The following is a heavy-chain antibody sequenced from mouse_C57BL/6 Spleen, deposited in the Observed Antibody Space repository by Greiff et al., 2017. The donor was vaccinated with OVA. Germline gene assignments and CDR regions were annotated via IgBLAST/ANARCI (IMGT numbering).Heavy chain of an antibody. D-gene: IGHD1-1*01. CDR3: ARFGSSYWYFDV. CDR1: GYTFTDYY. Sequence: VQLQHSGPELVKPGASVKISCKASGYTFTDYYMNWVKQSHGKRLEWIGDINPKNGGTSYNKKFKGKATLTVDKTSSTAYMELRSLTSEDSAVYYCARFGSSYWYFDVWGTGTTVTVSS. J-gene: IGHJ1*03. CDR2: INPKNGGT. V-gene: IGHV1-26*01.